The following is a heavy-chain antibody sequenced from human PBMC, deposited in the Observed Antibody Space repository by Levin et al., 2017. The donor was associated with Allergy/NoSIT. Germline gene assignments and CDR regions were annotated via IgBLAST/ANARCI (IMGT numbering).Heavy chain of an antibody. CDR3: ATWNYVDY. D-gene: IGHD1-1*01. Sequence: LSLTCAVSGITFRNFDMSWVRQAPGKGLEWVSRIARNGDTTNYADSVKGRFTIYRDNSKNTLYLQMNGLRVEDTAVYYCATWNYVDYWGQGTLVTVSS. V-gene: IGHV3-23*01. CDR2: IARNGDTT. CDR1: GITFRNFD. J-gene: IGHJ4*02.